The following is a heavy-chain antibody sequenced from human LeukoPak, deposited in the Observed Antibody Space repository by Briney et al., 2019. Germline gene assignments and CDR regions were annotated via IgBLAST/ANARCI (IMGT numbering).Heavy chain of an antibody. D-gene: IGHD3-3*01. CDR2: ISYDGSNK. Sequence: PGRSLRLSCAASGFTFSSYAMHWVRQAPGKGLEWVAVISYDGSNKYYADSVKGRFTISRDNSKNTLYLQMNSLRAEDTAVYYCARDGGTYYDFWSGHLNSYYFDYWGQGTLVTVSS. CDR3: ARDGGTYYDFWSGHLNSYYFDY. V-gene: IGHV3-30-3*01. J-gene: IGHJ4*02. CDR1: GFTFSSYA.